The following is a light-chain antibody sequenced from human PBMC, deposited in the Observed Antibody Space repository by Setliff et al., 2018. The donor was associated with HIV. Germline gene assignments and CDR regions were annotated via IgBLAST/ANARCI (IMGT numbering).Light chain of an antibody. CDR3: QQYYSLPLT. V-gene: IGKV4-1*01. CDR2: WAS. CDR1: QSVLYSSNNRNF. J-gene: IGKJ4*01. Sequence: DIVMTQSPDSLAVSLGERAAINCKSSQSVLYSSNNRNFLAWYQQKPGQPPKLLIYWASTRESGVPDRFSGSGSGTDFTRTISSLQADDVAVYYCQQYYSLPLTFGGGTKVDIK.